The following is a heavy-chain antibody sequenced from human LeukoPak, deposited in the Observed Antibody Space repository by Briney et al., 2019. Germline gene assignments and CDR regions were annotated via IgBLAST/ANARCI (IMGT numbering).Heavy chain of an antibody. J-gene: IGHJ3*02. Sequence: PSETLSLTCIVSGDSVSGFYWSWIRQSAGKGLEWIGRVYPTGSTNYNPSLESRVTMSVDTSNNRLSLRLTSVTAADTAVYYCARAVSGGVFDIWGQGTMVTVSS. CDR3: ARAVSGGVFDI. D-gene: IGHD2-15*01. V-gene: IGHV4-4*07. CDR1: GDSVSGFY. CDR2: VYPTGST.